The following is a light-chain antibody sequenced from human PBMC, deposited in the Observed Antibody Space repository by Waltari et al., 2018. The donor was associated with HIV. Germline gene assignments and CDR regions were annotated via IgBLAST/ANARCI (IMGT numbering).Light chain of an antibody. CDR3: CSYADKYTWV. J-gene: IGLJ3*02. CDR2: DVN. CDR1: SSDVGHYNY. Sequence: QPALTPPRSVSGSPGQSLTIYCTGTSSDVGHYNYDSWYQQHPGKAPKPMIFDVNKRPSGVPDRFSGSKSGNTASLTISGLQAEDEADYYCCSYADKYTWVFGGGTKLTVL. V-gene: IGLV2-11*01.